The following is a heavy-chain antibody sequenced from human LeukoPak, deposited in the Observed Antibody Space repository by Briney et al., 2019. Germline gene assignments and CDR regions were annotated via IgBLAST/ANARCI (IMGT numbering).Heavy chain of an antibody. CDR1: GFTFSSYS. J-gene: IGHJ4*02. V-gene: IGHV3-48*01. D-gene: IGHD3-22*01. CDR3: ARGSTYYDSSGQVPFDY. Sequence: QTGGSLRLSCAVSGFTFSSYSMNWVRQTPGKGLEWVSYISGSGSTIWYADSVKGRFTISRDNAKNSLYLQMNSLRAEDTAVYYCARGSTYYDSSGQVPFDYWGQGTLVTVSS. CDR2: ISGSGSTI.